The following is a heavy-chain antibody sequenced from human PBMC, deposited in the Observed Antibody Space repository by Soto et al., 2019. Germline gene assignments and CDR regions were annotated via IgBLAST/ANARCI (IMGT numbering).Heavy chain of an antibody. J-gene: IGHJ5*02. Sequence: VLLKVYCKAAGLSFTGYYVHWLRQAPGQGLEWXGWXXAXSGGXEXXXXXXGRVTLTRDTSIATAYLTRTSLTSDDKALYYCAKDLTRQVAYWLDPWGQGLQVTVSS. CDR2: XXAXSGGX. V-gene: IGHV1-2*02. CDR3: AKDLTRQVAYWLDP. D-gene: IGHD3-16*01. CDR1: GLSFTGYY.